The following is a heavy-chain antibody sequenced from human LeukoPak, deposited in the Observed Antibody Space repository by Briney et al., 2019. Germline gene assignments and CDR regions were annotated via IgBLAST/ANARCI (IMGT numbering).Heavy chain of an antibody. CDR1: GFTFSSYG. CDR3: ARDLGTELGNFDY. J-gene: IGHJ4*02. CDR2: INPNSGGT. V-gene: IGHV1-2*02. Sequence: GRSLRLSCAASGFTFSSYGMHWVRQAPGQGLEWMGWINPNSGGTNYAQKFQGRVTMTRDTSISTAYMELSRLRSDDTAVYYCARDLGTELGNFDYWGQGTLVTVSS. D-gene: IGHD7-27*01.